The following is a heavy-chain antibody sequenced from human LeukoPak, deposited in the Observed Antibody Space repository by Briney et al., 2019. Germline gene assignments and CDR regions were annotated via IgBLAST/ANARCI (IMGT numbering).Heavy chain of an antibody. CDR1: GYTFTGYY. Sequence: ASVKVSCKASGYTFTGYYMHWVRQAPGQGLEWMGWINPNSGGTNYAQKFQGRVTMTRDTSISTAYMELSRLRSDDTAVYYCARDLFRIAARGWKWFDPWGQGTLVTVSS. D-gene: IGHD6-6*01. V-gene: IGHV1-2*02. CDR3: ARDLFRIAARGWKWFDP. J-gene: IGHJ5*02. CDR2: INPNSGGT.